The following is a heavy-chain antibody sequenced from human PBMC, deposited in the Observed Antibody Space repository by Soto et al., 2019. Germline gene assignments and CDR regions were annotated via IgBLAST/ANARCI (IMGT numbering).Heavy chain of an antibody. V-gene: IGHV3-30*18. CDR2: ISYDGSNK. CDR3: AKDPLFYDILTGYSSPGMDV. CDR1: GFTFSSYW. J-gene: IGHJ6*02. Sequence: GGSLRLSCAASGFTFSSYWMSWVRQAPGKGLEWVAVISYDGSNKYYADSVKGRFTISRDNSKNTLYLQMNSLRAEDTAVYYCAKDPLFYDILTGYSSPGMDVWGQGTTVTVSS. D-gene: IGHD3-9*01.